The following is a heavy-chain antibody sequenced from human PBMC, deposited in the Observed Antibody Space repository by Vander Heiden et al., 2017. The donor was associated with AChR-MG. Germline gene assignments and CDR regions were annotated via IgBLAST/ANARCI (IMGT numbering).Heavy chain of an antibody. J-gene: IGHJ4*02. V-gene: IGHV4-59*01. Sequence: QVQLQESGPGLVKPSETLSLTCTVSGGSISSYYWSWIRQPPGKGLEWIGYIYYSGSTSYNPSLKSRVTISVDTSKNQFSLRLRSVTAADTAVYYCASSRGGIAVADWGQGTLGTVSS. CDR1: GGSISSYY. D-gene: IGHD6-19*01. CDR2: IYYSGST. CDR3: ASSRGGIAVAD.